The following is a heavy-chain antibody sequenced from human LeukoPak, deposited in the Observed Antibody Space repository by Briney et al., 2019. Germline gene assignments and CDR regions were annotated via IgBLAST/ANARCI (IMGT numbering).Heavy chain of an antibody. CDR3: ARSTTAYYDKVSLSH. CDR1: GGSFSGYY. D-gene: IGHD3-22*01. CDR2: INHSGST. Sequence: PSETLCLTCAVSGGSFSGYYWNWIRQSPGKGLEWIGEINHSGSTNYSPSLKSRVTISVDTSKTQFSLELSSVTAADTAVYYCARSTTAYYDKVSLSHWGQGTLVTVSS. V-gene: IGHV4-34*01. J-gene: IGHJ4*02.